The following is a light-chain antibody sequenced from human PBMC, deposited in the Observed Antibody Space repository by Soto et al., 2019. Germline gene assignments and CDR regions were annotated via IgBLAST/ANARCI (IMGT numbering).Light chain of an antibody. CDR2: YDS. CDR3: QVWDSSSDPLYV. V-gene: IGLV3-21*04. CDR1: NIGSKS. Sequence: SYELTQPPSVSVAPGKTARITCGGNNIGSKSVHWYQQRPGQAPVLVIYYDSDRPAGLPERFSGSNSGNTATLTISRVEAGDEADYYCQVWDSSSDPLYVFGTGTKLTVL. J-gene: IGLJ1*01.